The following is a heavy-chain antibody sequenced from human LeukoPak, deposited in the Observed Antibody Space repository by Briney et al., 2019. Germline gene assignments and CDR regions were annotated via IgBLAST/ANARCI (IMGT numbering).Heavy chain of an antibody. D-gene: IGHD3-10*01. V-gene: IGHV4-4*07. Sequence: PSETLSLTCTVSGGSISSYYWSWIRQPAGKGLEWIGRIYTSGSTNYNPSLKSRVTMSVDTSKNQFSLKLSSVTAADTAVYYCARITMVRGVRGSHYYYYYGMDVWGQGTTVTVSS. CDR3: ARITMVRGVRGSHYYYYYGMDV. CDR1: GGSISSYY. CDR2: IYTSGST. J-gene: IGHJ6*02.